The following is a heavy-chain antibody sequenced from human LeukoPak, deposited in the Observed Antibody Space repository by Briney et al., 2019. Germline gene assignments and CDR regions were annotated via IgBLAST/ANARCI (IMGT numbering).Heavy chain of an antibody. D-gene: IGHD3-10*01. CDR1: GFTFSSYA. CDR3: AKAVLLWFGELFHPFDY. Sequence: PGGSLRLSCAASGFTFSSYAMSWVRQAPGKGLEWVSAISGSGGSTYYADSVKGRFTISRDNSKNTLYLQMNGLRAEDTAVYYCAKAVLLWFGELFHPFDYWGQGTLVTVSS. J-gene: IGHJ4*02. CDR2: ISGSGGST. V-gene: IGHV3-23*01.